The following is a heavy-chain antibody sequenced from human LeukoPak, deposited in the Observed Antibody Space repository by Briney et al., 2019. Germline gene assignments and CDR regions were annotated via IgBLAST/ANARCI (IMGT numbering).Heavy chain of an antibody. J-gene: IGHJ3*02. D-gene: IGHD5-18*01. CDR2: ISSSSSSI. CDR1: GFTFSSYS. CDR3: ARVVAGDTAMVLDAFDI. V-gene: IGHV3-21*01. Sequence: GGSLRPSCAASGFTFSSYSMNWVRQAPGKGLEWVSSISSSSSSIYYADSVKGRFSVSRDNAKNSLYLQMNSLRAEDTAVYYCARVVAGDTAMVLDAFDIWGQGTMVTVSS.